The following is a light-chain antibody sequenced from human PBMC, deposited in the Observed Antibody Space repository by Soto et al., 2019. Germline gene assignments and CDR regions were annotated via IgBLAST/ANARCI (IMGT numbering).Light chain of an antibody. CDR2: DAS. J-gene: IGKJ1*01. V-gene: IGKV1-5*01. CDR3: QQYQRYWT. Sequence: DIQLTQSPGSICTSXCGGVTITCRASQGITGWLAWYQQKPGKAPKLLIFDASTLESGVPPRFTGSGSGTEFTLSISNLQPDDFATYYCQQYQRYWTFGHGTKVDIK. CDR1: QGITGW.